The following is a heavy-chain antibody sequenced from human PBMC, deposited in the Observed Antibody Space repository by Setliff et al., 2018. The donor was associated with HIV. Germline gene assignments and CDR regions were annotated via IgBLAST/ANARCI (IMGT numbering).Heavy chain of an antibody. CDR1: GASISNSNSY. CDR2: IYYSGST. D-gene: IGHD6-19*01. J-gene: IGHJ3*02. V-gene: IGHV4-39*07. CDR3: ARGRYSSGWYKDAFDI. Sequence: SETLSLTCTVYGASISNSNSYWGWIRQPPGKRLEWLGSIYYSGSTYYNPSLKGRVTISVDTPKNQFSLKLSSVTAADTAVYYCARGRYSSGWYKDAFDIWGQGTMVTVSS.